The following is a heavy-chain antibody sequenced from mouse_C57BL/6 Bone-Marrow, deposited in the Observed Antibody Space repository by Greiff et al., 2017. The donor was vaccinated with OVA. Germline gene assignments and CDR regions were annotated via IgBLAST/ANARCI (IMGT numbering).Heavy chain of an antibody. Sequence: QVQLQQSGAELVRPGTSVKVSCKASGYAFTNYLIEWVKQRPGQGLEWIGVIKPGSGGTNYNEKFKSKATLTVDKSSSTAYMQLSSLTSEDSAVYYCASYYGSSYWFAYWGQGTLVTVSA. J-gene: IGHJ3*01. D-gene: IGHD1-1*01. V-gene: IGHV1-54*01. CDR3: ASYYGSSYWFAY. CDR1: GYAFTNYL. CDR2: IKPGSGGT.